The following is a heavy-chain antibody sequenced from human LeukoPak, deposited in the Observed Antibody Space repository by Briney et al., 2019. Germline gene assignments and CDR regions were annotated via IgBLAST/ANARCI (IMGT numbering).Heavy chain of an antibody. V-gene: IGHV3-23*01. CDR3: AKGDYYDSSGYS. CDR2: ISGSGGST. Sequence: PGGSLRLSCAASGFTFSSYAMSWVRQAPGKGLERVSAISGSGGSTYYADSVKGRFTISRDNSKNTLYLQMNSLRAEDTAVYYCAKGDYYDSSGYSWGQGTLVTVSS. CDR1: GFTFSSYA. J-gene: IGHJ4*02. D-gene: IGHD3-22*01.